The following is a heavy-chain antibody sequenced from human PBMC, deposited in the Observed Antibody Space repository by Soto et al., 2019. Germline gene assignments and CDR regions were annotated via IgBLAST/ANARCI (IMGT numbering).Heavy chain of an antibody. CDR2: IYYSGST. CDR1: GGSISSGGYY. CDR3: ARGRLGDNFDY. D-gene: IGHD3-16*01. J-gene: IGHJ4*02. V-gene: IGHV4-31*03. Sequence: QVQLQESGPGLVKPSQTLSLTCSVSGGSISSGGYYWSWIRQHPGKGLEWIGYIYYSGSTYYNPSPKSRVTISVDTSKNQFSLKLGSVTAADTAMYYCARGRLGDNFDYWGQGTLVTVSS.